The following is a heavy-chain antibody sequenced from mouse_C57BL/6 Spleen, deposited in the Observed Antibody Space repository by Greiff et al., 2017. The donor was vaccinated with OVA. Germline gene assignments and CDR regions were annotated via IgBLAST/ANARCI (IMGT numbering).Heavy chain of an antibody. CDR3: AMGYGSSYEGFAY. J-gene: IGHJ3*01. CDR2: IHPSDSDT. Sequence: QVQLKQPGAELVKPGASVKVSCKASGYTFTSYWMHWVKQRPGQGLEWIGRIHPSDSDTNYNQKFKGKATLTVDKSSSTAYMQLSSLTSEDSAVYYCAMGYGSSYEGFAYWGQGTLVTVSA. CDR1: GYTFTSYW. D-gene: IGHD1-1*01. V-gene: IGHV1-74*01.